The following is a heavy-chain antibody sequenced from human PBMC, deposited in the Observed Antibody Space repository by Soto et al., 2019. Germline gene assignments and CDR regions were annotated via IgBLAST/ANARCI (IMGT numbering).Heavy chain of an antibody. V-gene: IGHV1-18*01. J-gene: IGHJ4*02. CDR1: GYTFITYG. D-gene: IGHD3-22*01. CDR3: ARGPTDYYDNSANYFLDY. Sequence: HVQLVQSGAEVKKPGASVKVSCKASGYTFITYGVSWVRQAPGQVLDWLGWISTYNGNTRYAERLQGRVTMTTDTTTNTAYMELRNLRSDDTAVYYCARGPTDYYDNSANYFLDYWGQGTLVTVSS. CDR2: ISTYNGNT.